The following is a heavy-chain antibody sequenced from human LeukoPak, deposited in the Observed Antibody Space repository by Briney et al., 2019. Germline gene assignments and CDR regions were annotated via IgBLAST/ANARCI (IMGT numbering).Heavy chain of an antibody. CDR1: GYTFTNNH. Sequence: ASVKVSCKASGYTFTNNHIHWVRQAPGQGLEWMGIINPSTGSTTYAQKFQGRVTMTRDMSTSTVYMELSSLRSEDTAVYYCARGPYSSSSLSDNWFDPWGQGTLVTVSS. J-gene: IGHJ5*02. CDR2: INPSTGST. CDR3: ARGPYSSSSLSDNWFDP. V-gene: IGHV1-46*01. D-gene: IGHD6-6*01.